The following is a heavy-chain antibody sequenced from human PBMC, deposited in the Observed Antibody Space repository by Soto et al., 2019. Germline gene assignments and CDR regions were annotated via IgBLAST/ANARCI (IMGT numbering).Heavy chain of an antibody. J-gene: IGHJ4*02. CDR1: GGSFRGYF. V-gene: IGHV4-34*01. Sequence: LSLTCAVSGGSFRGYFWSWIRQSPAKGLEWIGEINDSGNTYYNPSFKSRLTISVDTSTSQISLRLTSVTAADSAVYYCQGGDFWGQGTRVTVSS. CDR3: QGGDF. CDR2: INDSGNT. D-gene: IGHD3-16*01.